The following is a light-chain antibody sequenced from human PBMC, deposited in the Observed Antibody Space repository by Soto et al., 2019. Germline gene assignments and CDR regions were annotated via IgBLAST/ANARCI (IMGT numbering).Light chain of an antibody. J-gene: IGKJ3*01. CDR2: AAS. CDR1: QGISNS. Sequence: DIQMTQSPSSLSASVGDTVTITCRASQGISNSLAWYQQKPGPVPDLLIYAASTLQSGVPSRFSGSGSGTDFTLTISSLQPEDVATYYCQEYHSPPFTFGPGTKVDIK. CDR3: QEYHSPPFT. V-gene: IGKV1-27*01.